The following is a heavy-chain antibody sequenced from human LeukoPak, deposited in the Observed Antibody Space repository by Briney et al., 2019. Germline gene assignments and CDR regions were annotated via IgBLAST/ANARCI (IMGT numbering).Heavy chain of an antibody. Sequence: PSETLSLTCAVSGGSISSSNWWTWVRQPPGKGLEWIGEIYRSGSTNYNPSLKSRRTISGDRSKTQSSLQLSSLTAADTAVYYCARASHDYGDYSHFDYWGQGTLVTVSS. V-gene: IGHV4-4*02. D-gene: IGHD4-17*01. J-gene: IGHJ4*02. CDR2: IYRSGST. CDR1: GGSISSSNW. CDR3: ARASHDYGDYSHFDY.